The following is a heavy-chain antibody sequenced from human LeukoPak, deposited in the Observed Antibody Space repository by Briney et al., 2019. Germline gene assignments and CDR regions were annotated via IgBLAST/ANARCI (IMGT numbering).Heavy chain of an antibody. CDR2: ISGSGGTT. Sequence: PGGSLRLSCAASGFTFSSYAMSWVRQALGKGLEWVSGISGSGGTTYYTDSVKGRFTISRDNSKNTLYLQMNSLRAEDTAVYYCAKDAKFSLGYGSGSYYWGQGTLVTVSP. D-gene: IGHD3-10*01. J-gene: IGHJ4*02. V-gene: IGHV3-23*01. CDR3: AKDAKFSLGYGSGSYY. CDR1: GFTFSSYA.